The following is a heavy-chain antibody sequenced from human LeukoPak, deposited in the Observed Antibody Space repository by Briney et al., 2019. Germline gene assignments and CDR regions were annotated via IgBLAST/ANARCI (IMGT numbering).Heavy chain of an antibody. CDR1: GFTFSSYA. CDR2: ISYDGSNK. V-gene: IGHV3-30*09. Sequence: PGGSLRLSCAASGFTFSSYAMHWVRQAPGKGLEWVAVISYDGSNKYYADSVKGRFAMSRDNSKNTLYLQMNSLRAEDTAVYYCARDRGVSSSYYFDYWGQGTLVTVSS. CDR3: ARDRGVSSSYYFDY. J-gene: IGHJ4*02. D-gene: IGHD3-10*01.